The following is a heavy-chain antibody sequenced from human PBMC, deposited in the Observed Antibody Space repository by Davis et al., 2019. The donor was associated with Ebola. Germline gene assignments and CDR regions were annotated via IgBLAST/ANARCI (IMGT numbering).Heavy chain of an antibody. CDR2: IYYSGST. CDR1: GGSISNYY. V-gene: IGHV4-59*01. Sequence: SETLSLTCTVSGGSISNYYWSWIRQSPGKGLEWIGYIYYSGSTNYNPSLKSRVTMSVDTSKNQFSLKLSSVTAADTAVYYCARGNYGDYIVLYYYNMDVWGQGTTVTVSS. D-gene: IGHD4-17*01. CDR3: ARGNYGDYIVLYYYNMDV. J-gene: IGHJ6*02.